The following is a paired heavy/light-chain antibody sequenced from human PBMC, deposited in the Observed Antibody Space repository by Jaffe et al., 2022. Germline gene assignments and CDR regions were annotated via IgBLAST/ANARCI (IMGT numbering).Heavy chain of an antibody. Sequence: QVQMVESGGGVVQPGGSLRLSCAASGFILSSHGMHWVRQAPGKGLEWVAFLLYDGSDKYYADSVKGRFTISRDNFKNTLYLQMNSLRPEDTAVYYCAKGYCSGDSCYYYDYWGQGTLVTVSS. J-gene: IGHJ4*02. CDR3: AKGYCSGDSCYYYDY. CDR2: LLYDGSDK. CDR1: GFILSSHG. D-gene: IGHD2-15*01. V-gene: IGHV3-30*02.
Light chain of an antibody. CDR3: QQANSLPPIT. CDR1: QGISSS. V-gene: IGKV1-12*01. CDR2: AAS. J-gene: IGKJ5*01. Sequence: DIEMTQSPSSVSASVGDRVTITCRASQGISSSLAWYQQKPGKAPKLLISAASSLQTGVPSRFSGTGSGTDFTLTISNLQPEDFATYYCQQANSLPPITFGQGTRLDIK.